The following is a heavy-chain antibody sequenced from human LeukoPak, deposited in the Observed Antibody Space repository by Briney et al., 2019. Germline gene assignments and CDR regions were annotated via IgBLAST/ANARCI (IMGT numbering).Heavy chain of an antibody. CDR1: GFTFSSYA. J-gene: IGHJ3*02. D-gene: IGHD6-19*01. CDR3: AREAYSSGWYSAFDI. Sequence: GGSLRLSCAASGFTFSSYAMSWVRQAPGKGLEWVSYISSSSSTIYYADSVKGRFTISRDNAKNSLYLQMNSLRAEDTAVYYCAREAYSSGWYSAFDIWGQGTMVTVSS. CDR2: ISSSSSTI. V-gene: IGHV3-48*01.